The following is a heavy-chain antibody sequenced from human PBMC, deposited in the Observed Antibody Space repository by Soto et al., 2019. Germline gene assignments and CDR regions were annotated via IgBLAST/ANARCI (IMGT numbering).Heavy chain of an antibody. CDR2: ISASGGST. D-gene: IGHD3-22*01. CDR3: AKDSDRSGYYFPVGYYFDY. Sequence: GGSLTLSCAASGFTFSNYAMSWVRQAPGKGREWVSGISASGGSTYYADSVKGRFTISRDNSKKTLYLQLNSLRAEDTAVYYCAKDSDRSGYYFPVGYYFDYWGQGTLVTVSS. J-gene: IGHJ4*02. V-gene: IGHV3-23*01. CDR1: GFTFSNYA.